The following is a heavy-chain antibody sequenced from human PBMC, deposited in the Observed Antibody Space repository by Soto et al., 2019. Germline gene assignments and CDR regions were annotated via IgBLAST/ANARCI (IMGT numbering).Heavy chain of an antibody. D-gene: IGHD2-2*02. CDR3: ARDDCSSTSCYRMDV. CDR2: ISSSSSYI. V-gene: IGHV3-21*01. J-gene: IGHJ6*02. CDR1: GFTFSSYS. Sequence: GGSLRLSCAASGFTFSSYSMNWVRQAPGKGLEWVSSISSSSSYIYYADSVEGRFTISRDNAKNSLYLQMNSLRAEDTAVYYCARDDCSSTSCYRMDVWGQGTTVTVSS.